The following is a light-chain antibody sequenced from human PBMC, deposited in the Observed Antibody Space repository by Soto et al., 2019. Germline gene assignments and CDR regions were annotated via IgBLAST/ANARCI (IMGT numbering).Light chain of an antibody. CDR2: AAS. CDR1: RALGRV. V-gene: IGKV1-9*01. J-gene: IGKJ5*01. Sequence: DIQLTQSPSFLSASVGDESPFPGRAIRALGRVLAWYQQKPGKAPKLLIYAASTLQSGVPSRFSGSGSGTEFTLTISSLQPEDFATYYCQQLNSYPITFGQGTRLEIK. CDR3: QQLNSYPIT.